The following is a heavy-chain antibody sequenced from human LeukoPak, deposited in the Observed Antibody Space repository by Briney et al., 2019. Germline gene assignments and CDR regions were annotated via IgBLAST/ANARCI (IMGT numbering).Heavy chain of an antibody. J-gene: IGHJ4*02. CDR2: ISSSSSYI. V-gene: IGHV3-21*01. CDR3: ARDYWPFSYYGSGSYITH. D-gene: IGHD3-10*01. Sequence: GGSLRLSCAASGFTFSSYSMNWVRQAPGKGLEWVSSISSSSSYIYYADSVKGRFTISRDNAKNSLYLQMNSLRAEDTAVYYCARDYWPFSYYGSGSYITHWGQGTLVTVSS. CDR1: GFTFSSYS.